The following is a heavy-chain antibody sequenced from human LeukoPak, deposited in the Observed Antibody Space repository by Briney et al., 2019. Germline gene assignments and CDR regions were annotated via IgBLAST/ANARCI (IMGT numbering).Heavy chain of an antibody. V-gene: IGHV4-4*07. CDR2: MFASGRT. J-gene: IGHJ4*02. CDR1: GDSISSYY. D-gene: IGHD2-21*01. Sequence: SETLSLTCTVSGDSISSYYWSWIRQPAGKGLEWIGRMFASGRTNYNPSLKSRITMSVDMSKNHFSLKLSSVTAADTAVYYCATSCCIRGRGPPPLQHPDWVKRWGQGTLVSVSS. CDR3: ATSCCIRGRGPPPLQHPDWVKR.